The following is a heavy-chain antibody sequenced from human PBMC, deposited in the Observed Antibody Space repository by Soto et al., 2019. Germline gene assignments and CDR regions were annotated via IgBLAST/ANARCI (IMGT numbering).Heavy chain of an antibody. D-gene: IGHD2-15*01. Sequence: LGESLKISCKGSGYSFTTYWIAWVRQMPGKGLEWMGIIYPADSDTRYSPSFQGQVTISADKSISTAYLQWSSLKASDTAMYYCARSHCSGGSCYSEVYYGMDVWGQGTTVTVSS. CDR2: IYPADSDT. J-gene: IGHJ6*02. CDR1: GYSFTTYW. CDR3: ARSHCSGGSCYSEVYYGMDV. V-gene: IGHV5-51*01.